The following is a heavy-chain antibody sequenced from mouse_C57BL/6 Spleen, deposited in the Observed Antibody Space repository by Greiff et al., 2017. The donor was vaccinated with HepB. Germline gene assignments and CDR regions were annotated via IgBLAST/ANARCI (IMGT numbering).Heavy chain of an antibody. Sequence: EVKLMESGGGLVKPGGSLKLSCAASGFTFSSYAMSWVRQTPEKRLEWVATISDGGSYTYYPDNVKGRFTISRDNAKNNLYLQMSHLKSEDTAMYYCARDREVVAHWYFDVWGTGTTVTVSS. CDR3: ARDREVVAHWYFDV. CDR1: GFTFSSYA. J-gene: IGHJ1*03. CDR2: ISDGGSYT. V-gene: IGHV5-4*01. D-gene: IGHD1-1*01.